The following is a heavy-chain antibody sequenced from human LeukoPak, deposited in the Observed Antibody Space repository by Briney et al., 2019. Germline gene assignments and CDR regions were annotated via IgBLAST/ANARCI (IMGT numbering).Heavy chain of an antibody. Sequence: ASVKVSCKASGYTFTSYYMHWVRQAPGQGLEWMGIINPSGGSTSYAQKFQGRVTMTRDTSTSTVYMELSSLRSEDTAVYYCAGGYYYDSSGYYPTRTRFDYWDQGTLVTVSS. V-gene: IGHV1-46*03. J-gene: IGHJ4*02. CDR2: INPSGGST. CDR3: AGGYYYDSSGYYPTRTRFDY. D-gene: IGHD3-22*01. CDR1: GYTFTSYY.